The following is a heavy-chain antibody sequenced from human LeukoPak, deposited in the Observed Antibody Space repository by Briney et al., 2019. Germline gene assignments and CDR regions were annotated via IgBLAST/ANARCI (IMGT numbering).Heavy chain of an antibody. V-gene: IGHV4-4*02. CDR2: IYHSGST. D-gene: IGHD2-2*01. J-gene: IGHJ6*02. CDR1: GGSISSGNW. Sequence: SGTLSLTCAVSGGSISSGNWWSWVRQPPGKGLEWIGEIYHSGSTNYNPSLKSRVTISEDKSKNQFSLKLSSVTAADTAVYYCARDRGYCSSTSCYALPYYYYGMDVWGQGTTVTVSS. CDR3: ARDRGYCSSTSCYALPYYYYGMDV.